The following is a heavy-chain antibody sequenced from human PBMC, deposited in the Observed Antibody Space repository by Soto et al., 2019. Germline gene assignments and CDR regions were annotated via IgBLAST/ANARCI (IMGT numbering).Heavy chain of an antibody. CDR2: ISGNGGST. CDR1: GFTFSSYV. Sequence: EVQLLESGGGLVQPGGSLRLSCAASGFTFSSYVMSWVRQTPGKGLEWVSGISGNGGSTYYADSVKGRFTVSRDNFKNTLYLQMNSLRAENTAVYYCAKDSRPLYCTTTTCLNWFDPWGQGTLVTVSS. V-gene: IGHV3-23*01. D-gene: IGHD2-2*01. J-gene: IGHJ5*02. CDR3: AKDSRPLYCTTTTCLNWFDP.